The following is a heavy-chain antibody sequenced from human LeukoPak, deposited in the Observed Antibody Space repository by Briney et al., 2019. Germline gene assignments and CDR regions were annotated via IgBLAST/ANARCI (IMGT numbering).Heavy chain of an antibody. V-gene: IGHV1-2*02. D-gene: IGHD3-16*02. CDR1: GYTFTGYY. Sequence: ASVKVSCTASGYTFTGYYMHWVRQAPGQGLEWMGWINPNSGGINYAQKFQGRVTITRDKSISTAYMELSRLRSDDTAVYYCVRDLYLYYFDYWGQGTLVTVSS. CDR2: INPNSGGI. J-gene: IGHJ4*02. CDR3: VRDLYLYYFDY.